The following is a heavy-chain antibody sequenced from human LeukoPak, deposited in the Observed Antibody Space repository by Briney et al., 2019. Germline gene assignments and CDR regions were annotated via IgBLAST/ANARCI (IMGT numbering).Heavy chain of an antibody. CDR3: ARGGAYTRSGSYSPWYFDY. CDR2: IYHSGST. J-gene: IGHJ4*02. V-gene: IGHV4-4*02. Sequence: SETLSLTCAVSGGSISSSNWWSWVRQPPGKGLEWIGEIYHSGSTNYNPSLKSRVTISVDKSKNQFSLKLSSVTAADTAVYYCARGGAYTRSGSYSPWYFDYWGQGTLVIVSS. CDR1: GGSISSSNW. D-gene: IGHD3-10*01.